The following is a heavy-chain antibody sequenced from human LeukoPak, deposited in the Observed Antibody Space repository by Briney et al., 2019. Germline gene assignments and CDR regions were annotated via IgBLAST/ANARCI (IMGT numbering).Heavy chain of an antibody. J-gene: IGHJ6*02. CDR1: GFTFSSYS. CDR2: ISSSSSYI. D-gene: IGHD5/OR15-5a*01. V-gene: IGHV3-21*01. CDR3: ARSWVVYYWYYGMDV. Sequence: GGSLRLSCAASGFTFSSYSMNWVRQAPGKGLEWVSSISSSSSYIYYADSVKGRFTISRDNAKNSLYLQMNSLRAEDTAVYYCARSWVVYYWYYGMDVWGQGTTVTVSS.